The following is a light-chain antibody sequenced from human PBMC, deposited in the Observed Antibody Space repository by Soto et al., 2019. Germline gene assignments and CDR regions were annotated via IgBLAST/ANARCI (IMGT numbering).Light chain of an antibody. V-gene: IGKV3-15*01. Sequence: ETVMTQSPANLCVSPGDRATLSCRASQSVSSLLAWYQQKPRQAPRLLIYDTSTRATGIPARFSGSGSGTDFTLTISSLQSEDFAIYYCQQYNIWPYTFGQGSKV. CDR2: DTS. CDR1: QSVSSL. J-gene: IGKJ2*01. CDR3: QQYNIWPYT.